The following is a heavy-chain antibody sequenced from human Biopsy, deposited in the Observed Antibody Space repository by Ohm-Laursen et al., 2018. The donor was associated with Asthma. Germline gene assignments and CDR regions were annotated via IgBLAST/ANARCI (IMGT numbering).Heavy chain of an antibody. J-gene: IGHJ6*02. V-gene: IGHV4-39*01. Sequence: SETLSLTCSLSSGSGGYMRSGNYYWGWIRQPPGKGLEWIGRIYYSGTTYYNPSLESRVTVSADTPKIQFSLKLTSVTAADTAVYYCVRGSSSWHHGPFHYYYGLDVWGQGTTATVSS. CDR3: VRGSSSWHHGPFHYYYGLDV. D-gene: IGHD6-13*01. CDR1: SGSGGYMRSGNYY. CDR2: IYYSGTT.